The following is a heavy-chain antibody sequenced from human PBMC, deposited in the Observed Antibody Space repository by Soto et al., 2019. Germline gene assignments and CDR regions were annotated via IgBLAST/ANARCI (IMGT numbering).Heavy chain of an antibody. CDR1: NGSIGGFY. CDR2: IYFSGST. Sequence: SETLSLTCSISNGSIGGFYWNWIRQSPEKGLEWIGQIYFSGSTIYSPSFQSRVTLSVDSSKGQVALRLTSVTAADTAVYFCARASGLSIYNWFDPWGQGILVTVSS. CDR3: ARASGLSIYNWFDP. D-gene: IGHD3-10*01. V-gene: IGHV4-59*01. J-gene: IGHJ5*02.